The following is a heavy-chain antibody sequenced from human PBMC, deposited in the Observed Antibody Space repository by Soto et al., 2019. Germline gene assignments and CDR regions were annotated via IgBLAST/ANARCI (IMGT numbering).Heavy chain of an antibody. CDR1: GGTFSSYA. Sequence: ASVKVSCKASGGTFSSYAISWVRQAPGQGLEWMGGIIPIFGTANYAQKFQGRVTITADESTSTAYMELSSLRSEDTAVYYCARGKGDDFWSGYTLQYYYYGMDVWGQGTTVTVSS. V-gene: IGHV1-69*13. D-gene: IGHD3-3*01. CDR3: ARGKGDDFWSGYTLQYYYYGMDV. CDR2: IIPIFGTA. J-gene: IGHJ6*02.